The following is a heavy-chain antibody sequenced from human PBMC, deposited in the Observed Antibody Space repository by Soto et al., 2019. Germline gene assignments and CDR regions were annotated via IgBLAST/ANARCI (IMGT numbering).Heavy chain of an antibody. Sequence: ASVKVSCKASGYTFTAYYIHWVRQAPGQGLEWMGWINPNSGDTNYTQKFQGWVTMTRDTSISTAYMELSRLRSDDTAVYYCATSRISIAVAGETEYYFDYWGQGTLVTVSS. V-gene: IGHV1-2*04. CDR2: INPNSGDT. J-gene: IGHJ4*02. D-gene: IGHD6-19*01. CDR1: GYTFTAYY. CDR3: ATSRISIAVAGETEYYFDY.